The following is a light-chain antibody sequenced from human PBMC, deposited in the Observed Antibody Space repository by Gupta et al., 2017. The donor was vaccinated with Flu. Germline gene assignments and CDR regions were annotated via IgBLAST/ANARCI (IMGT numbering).Light chain of an antibody. Sequence: DIVLTQSPATLSLSPGERATLSCRASQSVSNSLAWYQQKPGQAPRLLIYDASNRATGVPDRFSGSGSGTDFTLTISSLEPEDFAVYYCQQRSDWLTFGGGTKVDIK. CDR1: QSVSNS. V-gene: IGKV3-11*01. CDR2: DAS. CDR3: QQRSDWLT. J-gene: IGKJ4*01.